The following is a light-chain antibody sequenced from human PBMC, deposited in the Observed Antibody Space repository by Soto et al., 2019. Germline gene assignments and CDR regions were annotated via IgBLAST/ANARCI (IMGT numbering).Light chain of an antibody. CDR2: GIS. J-gene: IGKJ2*01. CDR3: QQYSTLPHA. V-gene: IGKV3-20*01. CDR1: TSVSNSY. Sequence: ESVVTQSPGTLSLSPGERATLTCRVSTSVSNSYFAWYQQKPGQAPRLLVYGISISATGIPDRFSGSGSGTDFTLTISRLEPEDFVVYYCQQYSTLPHAFGQGTKLEVK.